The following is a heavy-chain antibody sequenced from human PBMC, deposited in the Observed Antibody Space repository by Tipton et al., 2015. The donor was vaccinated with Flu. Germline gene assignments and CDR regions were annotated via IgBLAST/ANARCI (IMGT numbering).Heavy chain of an antibody. D-gene: IGHD3-22*01. CDR2: IYYSGST. V-gene: IGHV4-39*01. Sequence: TLSLTCTVSGGSISSYYWSWIRQPPGKGLEWIGSIYYSGSTYYNPSLKSRVTISVDTSKNQFSLKLSSVTAADTAVYYCARRTYYYDSSGYYPFDYWGQGTLVTVSS. CDR3: ARRTYYYDSSGYYPFDY. J-gene: IGHJ4*02. CDR1: GGSISSYY.